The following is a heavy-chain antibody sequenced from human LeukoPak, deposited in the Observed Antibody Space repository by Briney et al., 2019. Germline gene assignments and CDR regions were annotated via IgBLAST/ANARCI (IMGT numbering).Heavy chain of an antibody. CDR2: IYHSGST. V-gene: IGHV4-38-2*02. CDR1: GYSIRSGYY. CDR3: ARGASSGYDHHFDY. Sequence: PSETLSLTCTVSGYSIRSGYYWGWIRQPPGKGLEWIGSIYHSGSTYYNPSLKSRVTISVDTSKNQFSLKLSSVTAADTAVYYCARGASSGYDHHFDYWGQGTLVTVSS. J-gene: IGHJ4*02. D-gene: IGHD5-12*01.